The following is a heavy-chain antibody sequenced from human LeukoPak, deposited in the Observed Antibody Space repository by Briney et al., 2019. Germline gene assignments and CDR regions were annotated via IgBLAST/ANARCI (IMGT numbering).Heavy chain of an antibody. Sequence: GGSLRLSCAASGFTFSDFWMSWVRQAPGKGLEWVATIKQDGSEKYCVDSVKGRFTISRDNAKNSVYLQMNSLRAEDTAVYYCARSGRGVDSFYFYMDVWGKGTTVTVSS. J-gene: IGHJ6*03. V-gene: IGHV3-7*01. CDR1: GFTFSDFW. CDR2: IKQDGSEK. D-gene: IGHD3-10*01. CDR3: ARSGRGVDSFYFYMDV.